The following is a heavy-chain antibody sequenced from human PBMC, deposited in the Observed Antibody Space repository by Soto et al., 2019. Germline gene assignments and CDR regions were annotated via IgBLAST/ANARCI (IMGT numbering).Heavy chain of an antibody. J-gene: IGHJ6*02. CDR3: ARGDSTDCSNGVCSFFYNHDMDV. D-gene: IGHD2-8*01. CDR2: INPKSGGT. Sequence: ASVKVSCKASGYSFTDYHIHWLRQAPGQGLEWLGRINPKSGGTSTAQKFQGWVTMTTDTSTSTASMELTRLTSDDTAIYYCARGDSTDCSNGVCSFFYNHDMDVWGQGTTVTVSS. V-gene: IGHV1-2*04. CDR1: GYSFTDYH.